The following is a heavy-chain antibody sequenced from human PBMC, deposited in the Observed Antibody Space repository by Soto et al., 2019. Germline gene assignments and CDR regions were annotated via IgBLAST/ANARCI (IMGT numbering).Heavy chain of an antibody. CDR2: ISPMFGAA. CDR1: GGTFNTYA. Sequence: QVQLVQSGAEMKKPGSSVKVSCQSSGGTFNTYAMHWVRQAPGQGPEWMGDISPMFGAAKYAPKFQGRVTITADEPTGTSYMQLRSLSSEDTARYFCAREVQVHMPACVYWGQGTLVTVSS. J-gene: IGHJ4*02. CDR3: AREVQVHMPACVY. V-gene: IGHV1-69*19. D-gene: IGHD2-2*01.